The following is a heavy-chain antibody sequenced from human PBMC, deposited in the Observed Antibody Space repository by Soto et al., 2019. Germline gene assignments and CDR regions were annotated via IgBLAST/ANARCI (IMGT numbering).Heavy chain of an antibody. CDR1: GYTFGNND. J-gene: IGHJ5*02. CDR3: ARMATSGTLNWFDP. Sequence: ASVKVSCKASGYTFGNNDISWVRQATGKGLEWMGWMNPNSGNTGYAQKFQGRVSMTRNTSITTAYLELSSLRSDDTAIYYCARMATSGTLNWFDPRGQGTLVTVSS. V-gene: IGHV1-8*01. CDR2: MNPNSGNT.